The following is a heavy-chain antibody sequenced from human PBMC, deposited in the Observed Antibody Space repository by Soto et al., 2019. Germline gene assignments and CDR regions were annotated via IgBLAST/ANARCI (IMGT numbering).Heavy chain of an antibody. Sequence: QVQLVQSGAEVKKPESSVKVSCKAPGGTFSTYAISWVRQAPGQGLEWMGGIIPMVGTANYAQRVQDRVTITGDESTNTVYMELSSLRSEDTAVYFCASGIQLWLRRINNGYSGWGQGTLVTVSS. CDR3: ASGIQLWLRRINNGYSG. D-gene: IGHD5-18*01. V-gene: IGHV1-69*12. CDR2: IIPMVGTA. CDR1: GGTFSTYA. J-gene: IGHJ4*02.